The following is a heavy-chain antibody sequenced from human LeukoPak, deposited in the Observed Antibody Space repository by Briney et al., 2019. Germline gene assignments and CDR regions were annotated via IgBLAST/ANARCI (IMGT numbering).Heavy chain of an antibody. Sequence: GASVKVSCKASGYTFTGYYMHWVRQAPGQGLEWMGWINPNSGGTNYAQKFQGRVTMTRDTSISTAYMELSRLRSDDTAVYYCARVRGYSGYEQIGAFDIWGQGTMVTVSS. CDR3: ARVRGYSGYEQIGAFDI. CDR1: GYTFTGYY. D-gene: IGHD5-12*01. J-gene: IGHJ3*02. V-gene: IGHV1-2*02. CDR2: INPNSGGT.